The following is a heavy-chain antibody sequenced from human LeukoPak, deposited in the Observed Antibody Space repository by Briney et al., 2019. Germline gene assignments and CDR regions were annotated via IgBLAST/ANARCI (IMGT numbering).Heavy chain of an antibody. CDR1: GFIFSDYW. Sequence: GGSLRLSCEASGFIFSDYWMSWVRQTPEKGLEWVANLKQDGSHKFYGDSVRGRFTISRDNAKNSVYLQMNSLGAEDSAVYYCARDKVEGASRFDYWGQGILVTVSS. J-gene: IGHJ4*02. CDR2: LKQDGSHK. CDR3: ARDKVEGASRFDY. V-gene: IGHV3-7*01. D-gene: IGHD1-26*01.